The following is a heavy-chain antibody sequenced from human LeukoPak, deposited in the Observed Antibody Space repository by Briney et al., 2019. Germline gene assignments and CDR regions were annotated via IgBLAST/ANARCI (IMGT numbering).Heavy chain of an antibody. CDR1: GFTFDDYA. Sequence: GGSLRLSCAASGFTFDDYAMHWVRQAPGKGLDWVSLISGDGGSTYYADSVKGRFPISRYNSKNSLYLQMNSLRTEDTALYYCAKDMGYYDFWSGYYTGKGFDPWGQGTLVTVSS. CDR2: ISGDGGST. D-gene: IGHD3-3*01. J-gene: IGHJ5*02. V-gene: IGHV3-43*02. CDR3: AKDMGYYDFWSGYYTGKGFDP.